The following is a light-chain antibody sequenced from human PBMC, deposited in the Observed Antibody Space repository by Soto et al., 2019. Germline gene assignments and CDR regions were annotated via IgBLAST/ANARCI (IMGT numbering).Light chain of an antibody. CDR3: RQYDNSPIT. V-gene: IGKV3-20*01. Sequence: EIVLTQSPDTLSLSPGERATLSCRASQSVSSSYLAWYQQKPGQAPRLLIYGASSRATGIPDRFRGSGSGTDFTLTISRLEPEDFAVYYCRQYDNSPITFGQGTRLEIK. CDR1: QSVSSSY. CDR2: GAS. J-gene: IGKJ5*01.